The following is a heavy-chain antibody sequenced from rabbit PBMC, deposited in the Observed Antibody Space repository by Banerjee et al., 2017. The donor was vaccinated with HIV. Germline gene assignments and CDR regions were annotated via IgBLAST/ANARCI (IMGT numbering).Heavy chain of an antibody. CDR1: GFSFSRGYY. J-gene: IGHJ4*01. CDR3: ARGSAYAGAGYAL. D-gene: IGHD4-2*01. Sequence: QSLEESGGDLVKPGASLTLTCTASGFSFSRGYYMCWVRQAPGKGLEWIACIYTSSGDTFYANWAKGRFTISKTSSTTVTLQMTSLTAADTATYFCARGSAYAGAGYALWGPGTLVTVS. CDR2: IYTSSGDT. V-gene: IGHV1S40*01.